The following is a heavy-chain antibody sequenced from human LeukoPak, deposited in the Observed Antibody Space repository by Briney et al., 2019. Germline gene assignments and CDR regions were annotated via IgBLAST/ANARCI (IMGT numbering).Heavy chain of an antibody. CDR3: ARSAGIAATIVLGY. CDR1: GFIFSNYG. D-gene: IGHD5-12*01. J-gene: IGHJ4*02. CDR2: IYSGGAT. V-gene: IGHV3-66*01. Sequence: GGSLRLSCAASGFIFSNYGMYWVRQAPGKGLEWVSIIYSGGATSYADSVKGRFTISRDNSKNTLYLQMSSLRAEDTAVYYCARSAGIAATIVLGYWGQGTLVTVSS.